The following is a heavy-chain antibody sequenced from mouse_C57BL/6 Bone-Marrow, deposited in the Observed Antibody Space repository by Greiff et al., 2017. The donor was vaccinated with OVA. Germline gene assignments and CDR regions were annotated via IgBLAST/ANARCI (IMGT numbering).Heavy chain of an antibody. D-gene: IGHD1-1*01. CDR1: GYTFTDYY. V-gene: IGHV1-19*01. J-gene: IGHJ4*01. Sequence: EVQLQQSGPVLVKPGASVKMSCKASGYTFTDYYMNWVKQSHGKSLEWIGVINPYNGGTSYNQKFKGKATLTVDKSSSTAYMELNSLTSEDSAVYYCAKRGTTPHAFCYAMDYWGQGTSVTVSS. CDR3: AKRGTTPHAFCYAMDY. CDR2: INPYNGGT.